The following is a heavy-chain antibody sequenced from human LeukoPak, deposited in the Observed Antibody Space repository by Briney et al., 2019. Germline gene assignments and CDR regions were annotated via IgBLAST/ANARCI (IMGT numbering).Heavy chain of an antibody. Sequence: EASVKVSCKASGGTFSSYAISWVRQAPGQGLEWMGGIIPIFGTANYAQKFQGRVTITADESTSTAYMELSSLRSEDTAVYYCARPLRFLERSGFDPWGQGTLVTVSS. CDR2: IIPIFGTA. V-gene: IGHV1-69*13. CDR1: GGTFSSYA. CDR3: ARPLRFLERSGFDP. J-gene: IGHJ5*02. D-gene: IGHD3-3*01.